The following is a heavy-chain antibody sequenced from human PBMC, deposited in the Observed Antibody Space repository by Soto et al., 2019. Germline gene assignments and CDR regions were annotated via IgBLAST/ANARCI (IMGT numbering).Heavy chain of an antibody. CDR2: INNDGSRI. Sequence: EVQLVESGGGLAQPGGSLRLSCAASGFSFSSQWMYWVRQSPGKGPVWVSYINNDGSRIGYADSVKGRFTISRDNAKNTLYLQMNSLRVEDTAVYYCVKDIRWGRGTLVTVSS. V-gene: IGHV3-74*01. CDR1: GFSFSSQW. J-gene: IGHJ4*02. CDR3: VKDIR.